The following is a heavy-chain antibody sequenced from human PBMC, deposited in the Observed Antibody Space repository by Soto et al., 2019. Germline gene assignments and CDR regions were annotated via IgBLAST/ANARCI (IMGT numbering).Heavy chain of an antibody. CDR1: GGSISSYS. CDR2: IYNSGST. V-gene: IGHV4-59*08. D-gene: IGHD3-22*01. CDR3: ARFYDSSGYYFDY. J-gene: IGHJ4*02. Sequence: QVQLQESGPGLVKPSETLSLTCSVSGGSISSYSWYWIRQPPGKGLEWIGYIYNSGSTNYNPSLKSRVIISVDTSKTQFSLKLSSVTAADTAVYYCARFYDSSGYYFDYWGQGTLVTVSS.